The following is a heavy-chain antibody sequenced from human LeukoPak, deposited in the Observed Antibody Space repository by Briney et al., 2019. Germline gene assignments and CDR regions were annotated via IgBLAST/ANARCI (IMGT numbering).Heavy chain of an antibody. Sequence: GGSLRLSCAASGFTFSSYWMSWVRQAPGNGLEWVANIKQDGSEKYYVDSVKGRFTISRDNAKNSLYLQMNSLRVEDTAIYYCARSAAGLDYWGQGTLVTVSS. J-gene: IGHJ4*02. V-gene: IGHV3-7*01. CDR3: ARSAAGLDY. CDR1: GFTFSSYW. CDR2: IKQDGSEK. D-gene: IGHD6-25*01.